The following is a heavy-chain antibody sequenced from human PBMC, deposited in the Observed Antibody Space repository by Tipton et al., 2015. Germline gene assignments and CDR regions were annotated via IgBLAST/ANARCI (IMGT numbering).Heavy chain of an antibody. Sequence: QSGAEVKKPGASVKVSCKASGYTFTNYGITWVRQAPGQGLEWMGWISAYNGHTNYAQKLQGRVTMTTDTSTSTAYMELRSLRSDDTAVYYCARDNWQWLASGGWFDPWGQGTLVTVSS. CDR1: GYTFTNYG. V-gene: IGHV1-18*01. CDR2: ISAYNGHT. CDR3: ARDNWQWLASGGWFDP. D-gene: IGHD6-19*01. J-gene: IGHJ5*02.